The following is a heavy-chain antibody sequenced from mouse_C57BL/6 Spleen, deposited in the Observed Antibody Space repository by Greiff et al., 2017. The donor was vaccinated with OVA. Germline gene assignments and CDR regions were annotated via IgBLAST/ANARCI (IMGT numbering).Heavy chain of an antibody. V-gene: IGHV1-82*01. CDR3: ATINTVTDYAMDY. J-gene: IGHJ4*01. CDR1: GYAFSSSW. CDR2: IYPGDGDT. D-gene: IGHD1-1*01. Sequence: QVQLQQSGPELVKPGASVTISCKASGYAFSSSWMNWVQQSPGKGLEWIGRIYPGDGDTNYTGQFNGKATLTADKSSSTAYMQLSSLTSDDSAVYFCATINTVTDYAMDYWGQGTSVTVSS.